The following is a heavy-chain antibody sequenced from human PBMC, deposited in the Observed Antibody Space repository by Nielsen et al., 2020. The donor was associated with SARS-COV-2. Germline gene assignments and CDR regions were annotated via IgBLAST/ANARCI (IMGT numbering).Heavy chain of an antibody. V-gene: IGHV3-9*01. CDR1: GFTFDDYA. CDR2: ISWNSGSI. Sequence: SLKISCAASGFTFDDYAMHWVRQAPGKGLEWVSGISWNSGSIGYADSVKGRFTISRDNAKNSLYLQMNSLRAEDTALYYCAKAGLGLFDYWGQGTLVTVSS. J-gene: IGHJ4*02. CDR3: AKAGLGLFDY. D-gene: IGHD6-19*01.